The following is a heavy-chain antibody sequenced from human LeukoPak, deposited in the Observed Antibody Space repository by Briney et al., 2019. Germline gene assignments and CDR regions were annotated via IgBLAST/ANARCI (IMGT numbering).Heavy chain of an antibody. J-gene: IGHJ4*02. V-gene: IGHV3-30*18. CDR2: ISYDGSNK. Sequence: GGSLRLSCAASGFTFSNYGMHWVRQAPGKGLEWVAVISYDGSNKYCADSVKGRFTISRDNSKNMLYLQMHSLRAEDTAVYYCAKSQYSRDGGFDYWGQGTLVTVSS. CDR1: GFTFSNYG. CDR3: AKSQYSRDGGFDY. D-gene: IGHD2-15*01.